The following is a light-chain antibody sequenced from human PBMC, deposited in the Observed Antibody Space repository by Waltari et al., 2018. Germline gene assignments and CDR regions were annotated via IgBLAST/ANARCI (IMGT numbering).Light chain of an antibody. Sequence: IVVTRSPGTLSLSPWARSTFTGRASQSVSRALAWYQQKHGQVPRRLIYDASSRATGIPDRFSGSGSGTDFSLTISRLQPEDFAAYYCQKYVSLPATFGQGTKVEIK. CDR3: QKYVSLPAT. CDR1: QSVSRA. J-gene: IGKJ1*01. CDR2: DAS. V-gene: IGKV3-20*01.